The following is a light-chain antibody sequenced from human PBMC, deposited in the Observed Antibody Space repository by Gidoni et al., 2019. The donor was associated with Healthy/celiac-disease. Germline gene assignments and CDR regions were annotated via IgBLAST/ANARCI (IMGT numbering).Light chain of an antibody. V-gene: IGKV1-39*01. CDR2: AAS. Sequence: DIQMTKSPSSLSASVGDRVTITCRASQSISSYLNWYQQKPGKAPNLLIYAASSLQSGVPLRFSGRGSGTDFTLTISSLQPEDFATYYCQQSYSTPLTFGGGTKVEIK. CDR1: QSISSY. CDR3: QQSYSTPLT. J-gene: IGKJ4*01.